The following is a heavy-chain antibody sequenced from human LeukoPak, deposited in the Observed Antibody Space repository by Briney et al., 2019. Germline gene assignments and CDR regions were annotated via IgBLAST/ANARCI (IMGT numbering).Heavy chain of an antibody. D-gene: IGHD4-17*01. CDR1: GFTFSSYA. CDR2: ISGSGGST. V-gene: IGHV3-23*01. J-gene: IGHJ4*02. CDR3: AKVTPTVTSRRLNN. Sequence: GGSLRLSCAASGFTFSSYAMSWVRQAPGKVLEWVSAISGSGGSTYYADSEKGRFTISRDNSKNTLYLQMNSLRAEDTAVYYCAKVTPTVTSRRLNNWGQGTLVTVSS.